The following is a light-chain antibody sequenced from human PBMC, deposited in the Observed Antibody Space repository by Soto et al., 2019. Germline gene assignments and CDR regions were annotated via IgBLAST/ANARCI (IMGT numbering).Light chain of an antibody. V-gene: IGKV1-33*01. Sequence: DIQMTQSPSSLSASVGDRVTITCQASDDISNYLNWYQQKPGKAPKVLIYDASHLESGVPSRFSGGGSGTEFTFTISSLQAVDIATYYCQQYANLPLIFGPGTKVDIK. CDR2: DAS. CDR1: DDISNY. J-gene: IGKJ3*01. CDR3: QQYANLPLI.